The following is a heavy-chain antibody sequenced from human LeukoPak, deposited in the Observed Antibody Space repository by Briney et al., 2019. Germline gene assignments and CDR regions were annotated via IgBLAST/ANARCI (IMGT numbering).Heavy chain of an antibody. V-gene: IGHV4-34*01. D-gene: IGHD2-8*01. CDR1: GGSFSGFY. CDR2: IIHSGST. CDR3: ARGILVTVYAAFDY. Sequence: SETLSLTCGVYGGSFSGFYWTWIRQSPGMGLEWIGEIIHSGSTNYNPSLTSRVTISVDTSKNQFSLELSSVTAADTAVYYCARGILVTVYAAFDYWGQGTLVTVSS. J-gene: IGHJ4*02.